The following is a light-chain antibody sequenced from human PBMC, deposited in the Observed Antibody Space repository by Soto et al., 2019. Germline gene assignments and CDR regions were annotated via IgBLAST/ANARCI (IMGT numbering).Light chain of an antibody. CDR3: QQTYSTPRGA. J-gene: IGKJ1*01. V-gene: IGKV1-39*01. Sequence: DIQMTQSPSSLSASVGDRVTITCRASESISNNLNWYQQKPGKAPKLLIYAASTLQSGVPSRFSGGGSGTDFTLTIVSLQPEDFTTYYCQQTYSTPRGAFGQGTKVEIK. CDR1: ESISNN. CDR2: AAS.